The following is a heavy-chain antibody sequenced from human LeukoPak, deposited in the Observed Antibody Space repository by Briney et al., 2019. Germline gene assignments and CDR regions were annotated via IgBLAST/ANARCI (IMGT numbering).Heavy chain of an antibody. CDR2: IYYSGST. J-gene: IGHJ5*02. V-gene: IGHV4-59*01. CDR3: ARDQGTDWFDP. CDR1: GDSISNYY. Sequence: SETLSLTCTVSGDSISNYYWSWIRQPPGKGLEWIGYIYYSGSTNYNPSLKSRVTISVDTSKNQFSLKLSSVTAADTAVYYCARDQGTDWFDPWGQGTLVTVSS.